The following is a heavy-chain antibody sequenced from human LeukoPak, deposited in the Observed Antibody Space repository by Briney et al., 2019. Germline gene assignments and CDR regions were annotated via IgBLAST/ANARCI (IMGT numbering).Heavy chain of an antibody. V-gene: IGHV3-23*01. CDR2: ISTSGGNT. Sequence: PGGSLRLSCVASGFTFTNYAMSWVRQSPGKGLEWVSAISTSGGNTYYVDSVKGRFTISRDNSKNTLYLQMNSLRAEDTAVYYCAKESALYSSSPFDYWGQGTLVTVSS. J-gene: IGHJ4*02. CDR3: AKESALYSSSPFDY. D-gene: IGHD6-6*01. CDR1: GFTFTNYA.